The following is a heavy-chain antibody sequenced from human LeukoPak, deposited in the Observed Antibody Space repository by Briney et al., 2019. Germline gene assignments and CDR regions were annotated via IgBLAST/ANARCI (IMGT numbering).Heavy chain of an antibody. D-gene: IGHD5-24*01. Sequence: SQTLSLTCAISGDSVSSNSAAWNWIRQSPSRGLEWLGRTYYRSKWYNDYAVSVKSRITINPDTSKNQFSLQLNSVTPEDTAVYYCAGGFVGRGWLQFLLFDPWGQGTLVTVSS. CDR1: GDSVSSNSAA. CDR3: AGGFVGRGWLQFLLFDP. V-gene: IGHV6-1*01. CDR2: TYYRSKWYN. J-gene: IGHJ5*02.